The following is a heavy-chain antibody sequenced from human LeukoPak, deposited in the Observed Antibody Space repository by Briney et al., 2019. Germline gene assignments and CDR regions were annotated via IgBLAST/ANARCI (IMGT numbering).Heavy chain of an antibody. J-gene: IGHJ6*03. V-gene: IGHV3-7*01. CDR3: ARGLATSYYYYYYMDV. CDR2: IKQDGSEK. Sequence: GSLRLSCAASGFTFSSYWMSWVRQAPGKGLEWVANIKQDGSEKYYVDSVKGRFTISRDNAKNSLYLQMNSLRAEDTAVYYCARGLATSYYYYYYMDVWGKGTTVTVSS. D-gene: IGHD5-24*01. CDR1: GFTFSSYW.